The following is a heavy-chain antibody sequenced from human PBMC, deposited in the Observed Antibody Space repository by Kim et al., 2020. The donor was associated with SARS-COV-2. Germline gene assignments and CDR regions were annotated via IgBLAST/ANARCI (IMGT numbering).Heavy chain of an antibody. CDR3: ARVYGSGSSNLDP. Sequence: SETLSLTCAVYGGSFSGYYWSWIRQPPGKGLEWIGEINHSGSTNYNPSLKSRVTISVDTSKNQFSLKLSSVTAADTAVYYCARVYGSGSSNLDPWGQGTLVTVSS. CDR1: GGSFSGYY. D-gene: IGHD3-10*01. J-gene: IGHJ5*02. V-gene: IGHV4-34*01. CDR2: INHSGST.